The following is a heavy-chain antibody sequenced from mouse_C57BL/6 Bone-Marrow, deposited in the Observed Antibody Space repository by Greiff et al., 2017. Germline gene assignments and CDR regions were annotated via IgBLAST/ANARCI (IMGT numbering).Heavy chain of an antibody. V-gene: IGHV1-64*01. CDR3: ASAYYGSFFDY. CDR1: GYTFTSYW. Sequence: QVQLQQPGAELVKPGASVKLSCKASGYTFTSYWMNWVKQRPGQGLEWIGMIHPNSGSTNYNEKFKSKATLTVDKSSSTAYMQLSSLTSEDSAVYYCASAYYGSFFDYWGQGTTLTVSS. CDR2: IHPNSGST. J-gene: IGHJ2*01. D-gene: IGHD1-1*01.